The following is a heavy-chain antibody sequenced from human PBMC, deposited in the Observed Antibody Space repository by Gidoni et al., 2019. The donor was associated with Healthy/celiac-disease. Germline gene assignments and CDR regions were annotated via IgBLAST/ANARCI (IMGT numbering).Heavy chain of an antibody. CDR3: ALPGRVGASFYYYYMDV. V-gene: IGHV3-23*01. Sequence: EVQLLESGGGLVQPGGSLRLSCAASGFTFSSYAMSWVRQAPGKGLEWVSAISGSGGSTYYADSVKGRFTISRDNSKNTLYLQMNSLRAEDTAVYYCALPGRVGASFYYYYMDVWGKGTTVTVSS. CDR2: ISGSGGST. J-gene: IGHJ6*03. CDR1: GFTFSSYA. D-gene: IGHD1-26*01.